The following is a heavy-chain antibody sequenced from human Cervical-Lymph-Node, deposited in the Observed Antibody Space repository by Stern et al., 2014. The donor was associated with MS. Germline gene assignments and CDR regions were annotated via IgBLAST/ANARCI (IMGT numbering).Heavy chain of an antibody. J-gene: IGHJ4*02. CDR2: ISYDGNHK. Sequence: VQLVESGGAVVQPGRSLRLSCAASGFTFSSYGMHLVRQAPGKGLEWVTVISYDGNHKYYAASVKGRFTISRDNSKNTLHLQMNSVTSDDTAIYYCARDYEDTSMLFDHWGQGTLVTVSS. CDR3: ARDYEDTSMLFDH. D-gene: IGHD2-8*01. V-gene: IGHV3-30*03. CDR1: GFTFSSYG.